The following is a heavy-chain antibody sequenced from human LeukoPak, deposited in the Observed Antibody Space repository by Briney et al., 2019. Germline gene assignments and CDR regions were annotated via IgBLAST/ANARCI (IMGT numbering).Heavy chain of an antibody. CDR3: ASLLVGAPVDY. Sequence: GGSLRLSCAASGFTFSYYGMHWVRQAPGKGLEWVAFIRNDGSNKYYADSVKGRFTISRDNSKNTLYLQMNSLRAEDTAVYYCASLLVGAPVDYWGQGTLVTVSS. CDR2: IRNDGSNK. J-gene: IGHJ4*02. CDR1: GFTFSYYG. V-gene: IGHV3-30*02. D-gene: IGHD3-10*01.